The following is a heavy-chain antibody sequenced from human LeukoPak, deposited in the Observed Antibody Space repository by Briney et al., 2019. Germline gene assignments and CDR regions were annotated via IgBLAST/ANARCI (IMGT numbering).Heavy chain of an antibody. CDR3: ARGRSEHYSTDY. Sequence: QPGKSLRLSCAASGFTFRSYAIHWVRQAPGKGLEWVAFISYDGNIKYYADSVKGRFSISRDNFKNTLSLQMNSLRGEDTAVYFRARGRSEHYSTDYWGQGTLVSVSS. J-gene: IGHJ4*02. V-gene: IGHV3-30-3*01. CDR1: GFTFRSYA. D-gene: IGHD3-10*01. CDR2: ISYDGNIK.